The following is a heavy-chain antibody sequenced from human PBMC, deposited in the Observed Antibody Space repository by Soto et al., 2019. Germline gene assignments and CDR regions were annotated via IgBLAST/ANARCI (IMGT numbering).Heavy chain of an antibody. V-gene: IGHV4-59*01. J-gene: IGHJ6*02. Sequence: PSETLSLTCTVSGGSISSYYWSWIRQPPGKGLEWIGYIYYSGSTNYNTSLKSRVTISVDTSKNQFSLKLSSVTAADTAVYYCARGSNEFWSGFSYYYYGMDVWGQGTTVTVSS. CDR3: ARGSNEFWSGFSYYYYGMDV. CDR1: GGSISSYY. D-gene: IGHD3-3*01. CDR2: IYYSGST.